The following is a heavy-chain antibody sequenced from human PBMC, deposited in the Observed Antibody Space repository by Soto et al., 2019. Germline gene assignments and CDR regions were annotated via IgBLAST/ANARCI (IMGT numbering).Heavy chain of an antibody. CDR2: ILPHDSDA. CDR3: ARFTDYSYFYGMDV. V-gene: IGHV5-51*01. J-gene: IGHJ6*02. Sequence: PGESLKISCKGSGFSFPNYWIGWVRQVPGKGLEWMGIILPHDSDARYSPSFQGQVTISADKSITTAYLHWSSLKASDSATYYCARFTDYSYFYGMDVWGQGTTVTVS. CDR1: GFSFPNYW.